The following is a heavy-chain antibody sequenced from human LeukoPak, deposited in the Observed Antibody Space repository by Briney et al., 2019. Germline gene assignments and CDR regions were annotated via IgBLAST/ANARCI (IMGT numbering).Heavy chain of an antibody. CDR3: ARRMLRESSSSWPFDY. J-gene: IGHJ4*02. Sequence: SETLSLTCTVSGGSISSYYWSWIRQPAGKGLEWIGRIYTSGSTNYNPSLKSRVTISVDTSKNQFSLKLSSVTAADTAVYYCARRMLRESSSSWPFDYWGQGTLVTVSS. D-gene: IGHD6-13*01. V-gene: IGHV4-4*07. CDR2: IYTSGST. CDR1: GGSISSYY.